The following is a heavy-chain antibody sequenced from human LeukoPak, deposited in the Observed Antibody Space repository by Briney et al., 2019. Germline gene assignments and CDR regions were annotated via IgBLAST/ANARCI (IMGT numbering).Heavy chain of an antibody. V-gene: IGHV4-39*01. CDR2: IYYSGST. CDR3: ARQDGYNPPSDY. D-gene: IGHD5-24*01. CDR1: GGSISSSSYY. Sequence: SETLSLTCTVSGGSISSSSYYWGWIRQPPGKGLEWIGSIYYSGSTYYNPSLKSRVTISVDTSKNQFSLKLSSVTAADTAVYYCARQDGYNPPSDYWGQGTLVTVSS. J-gene: IGHJ4*02.